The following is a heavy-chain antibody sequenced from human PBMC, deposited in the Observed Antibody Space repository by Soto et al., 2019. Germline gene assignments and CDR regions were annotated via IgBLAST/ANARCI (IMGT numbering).Heavy chain of an antibody. CDR2: IKQDGSEK. Sequence: EVQLVESGGGLVQPGGSLRLSCAASGFTFSSYWMSWVRQAPGKGLEWVANIKQDGSEKYYVDSVKGRFTISRDNAKNSLYLQMNSLRAEDTAVYYCARVVAYSSSWYTRAYYYYYMDVWGKGTTVTVSS. V-gene: IGHV3-7*01. CDR3: ARVVAYSSSWYTRAYYYYYMDV. CDR1: GFTFSSYW. J-gene: IGHJ6*03. D-gene: IGHD6-13*01.